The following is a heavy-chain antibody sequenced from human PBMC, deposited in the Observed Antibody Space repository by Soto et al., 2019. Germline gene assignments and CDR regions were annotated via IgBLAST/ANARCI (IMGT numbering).Heavy chain of an antibody. J-gene: IGHJ6*02. CDR1: GGSISSYY. CDR3: ARDLHYSSSWPYYYGMDV. V-gene: IGHV4-4*07. CDR2: IYTSGST. Sequence: PSETLSLTXTVSGGSISSYYWSWIRQPAGRGLEWIGRIYTSGSTNYNPSLKSRVTMSVDTSKNQFSLKLSSVTAADTAVYYCARDLHYSSSWPYYYGMDVWGQGTTVTVS. D-gene: IGHD6-13*01.